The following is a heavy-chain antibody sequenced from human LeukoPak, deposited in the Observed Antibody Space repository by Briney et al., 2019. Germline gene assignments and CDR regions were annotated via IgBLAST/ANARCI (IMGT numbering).Heavy chain of an antibody. CDR2: ISSSGSTI. J-gene: IGHJ6*03. CDR3: ARDPMTTEGYYYYNMDV. V-gene: IGHV3-11*04. D-gene: IGHD4-11*01. Sequence: GGSLRLSCAASGFTFSDYYMSWIRQAPGKGLEWVSYISSSGSTIYYADSVKGRFTISRDNAKNSLYLQMTSLRAEGTAVYYCARDPMTTEGYYYYNMDVWGKGTTVTVSS. CDR1: GFTFSDYY.